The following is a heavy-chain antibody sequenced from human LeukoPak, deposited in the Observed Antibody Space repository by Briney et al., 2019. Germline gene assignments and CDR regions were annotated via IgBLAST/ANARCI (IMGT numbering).Heavy chain of an antibody. CDR2: INPKSGST. D-gene: IGHD2-21*01. V-gene: IGHV1-2*06. J-gene: IGHJ4*02. Sequence: ASVKVSCKTSGYTFTGYYMHWVRQAPGQGLEWMGRINPKSGSTTYAQKFQDRVTMTRDTSTRTVYIELSSLRSDDTALYYCARDYIPPGPDYWGQGTLITVSS. CDR1: GYTFTGYY. CDR3: ARDYIPPGPDY.